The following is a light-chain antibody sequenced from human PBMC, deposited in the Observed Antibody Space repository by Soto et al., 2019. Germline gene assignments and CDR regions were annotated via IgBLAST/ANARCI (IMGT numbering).Light chain of an antibody. J-gene: IGKJ5*01. Sequence: DIQMTQSPSSLSASVGDRVTINCQASQDINNYLNWYQQKPGKAPKLLIYDAANLETGVPSRFSGSGSGTDFSFTITSLQPEDIRTYYCQQYDNLPITFGQGTRLEIK. CDR1: QDINNY. V-gene: IGKV1-33*01. CDR3: QQYDNLPIT. CDR2: DAA.